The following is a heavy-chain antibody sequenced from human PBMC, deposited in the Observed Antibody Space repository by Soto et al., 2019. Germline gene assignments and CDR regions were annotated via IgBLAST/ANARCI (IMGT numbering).Heavy chain of an antibody. CDR1: GYTFTRND. CDR3: AIEYSSSPPYYPIGY. Sequence: ASVKVSCKASGYTFTRNDINWVRQATGQGLEWMGWMNPNSGNTGYAQKFQGRVTMTRNTSISTAYMELSSLRSEDTAVYYCAIEYSSSPPYYPIGYWGQGTLVTVSS. V-gene: IGHV1-8*01. CDR2: MNPNSGNT. J-gene: IGHJ4*02. D-gene: IGHD6-6*01.